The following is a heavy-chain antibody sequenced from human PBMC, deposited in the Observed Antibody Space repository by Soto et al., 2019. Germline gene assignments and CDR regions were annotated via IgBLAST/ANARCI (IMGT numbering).Heavy chain of an antibody. CDR1: GGTFSSYA. CDR3: ARILQPGIAAAGMGY. Sequence: QVQLVQSGAEVKKPGSSVKVSCKASGGTFSSYAISWVRQAPGQGLEWMGGIIPIFGTANYAQKFQGRVTITADESTSTAYMELSSLRSEDMAVYYCARILQPGIAAAGMGYWGQGTLVTVSS. J-gene: IGHJ4*02. CDR2: IIPIFGTA. D-gene: IGHD6-13*01. V-gene: IGHV1-69*01.